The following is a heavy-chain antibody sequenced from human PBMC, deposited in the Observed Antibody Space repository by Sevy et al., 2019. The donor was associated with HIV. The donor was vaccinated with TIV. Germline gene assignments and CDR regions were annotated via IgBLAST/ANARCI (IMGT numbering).Heavy chain of an antibody. D-gene: IGHD4-17*01. Sequence: GGSLRLSCAASRFTFSDYYMSWIRQAPGKGLEWISYISSGRSYTNYADSVKGRFTISRDNAKNSLYLQMNSLRAEDTAVYYCAIDRRNYGGQHFDYWGQGTLVTVSS. CDR2: ISSGRSYT. V-gene: IGHV3-11*06. CDR3: AIDRRNYGGQHFDY. CDR1: RFTFSDYY. J-gene: IGHJ4*02.